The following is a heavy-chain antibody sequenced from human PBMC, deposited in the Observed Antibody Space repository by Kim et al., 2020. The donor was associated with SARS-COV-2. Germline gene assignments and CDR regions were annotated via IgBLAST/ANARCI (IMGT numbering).Heavy chain of an antibody. CDR3: ARGADYYDFWSGYYRGYMDV. D-gene: IGHD3-3*01. CDR1: GGSISSYY. CDR2: IYYSGST. Sequence: SETLSLTCTVSGGSISSYYWSWIRQPPGKGLEWIGYIYYSGSTNYNPSLKSRVTISVDTSKNQFSLKLSSVTAADTAVYYCARGADYYDFWSGYYRGYMDVWGKGTTVTVSS. J-gene: IGHJ6*03. V-gene: IGHV4-59*01.